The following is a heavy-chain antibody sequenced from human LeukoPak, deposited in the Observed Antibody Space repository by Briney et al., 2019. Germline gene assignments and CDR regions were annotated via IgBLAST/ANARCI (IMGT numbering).Heavy chain of an antibody. J-gene: IGHJ4*02. CDR3: ATWGIGYCSGGSCYSGSIFVDY. D-gene: IGHD2-15*01. V-gene: IGHV1-24*01. Sequence: ASVKVSCKVSGYTLTELSMHWARQAPGKGLEWMGGFDPEDGETIYAQKFQGRVTMTEDTSTDTAYMELSSLRSEDTAVYYCATWGIGYCSGGSCYSGSIFVDYWGQGTLVTVSS. CDR1: GYTLTELS. CDR2: FDPEDGET.